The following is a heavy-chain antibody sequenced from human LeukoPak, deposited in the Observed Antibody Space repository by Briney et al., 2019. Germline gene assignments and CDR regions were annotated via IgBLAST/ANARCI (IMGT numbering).Heavy chain of an antibody. Sequence: SETLSLTCAVAGGSFSGWSWSWFRQSSGKGLEWIGRITQSGSIDYNPSLKSRARLSLDTTMDHFILQVNSVTAADTAVYYCARGEAVADYWGQGTPVTVSS. J-gene: IGHJ4*02. CDR3: ARGEAVADY. V-gene: IGHV4-34*01. D-gene: IGHD6-19*01. CDR1: GGSFSGWS. CDR2: ITQSGSI.